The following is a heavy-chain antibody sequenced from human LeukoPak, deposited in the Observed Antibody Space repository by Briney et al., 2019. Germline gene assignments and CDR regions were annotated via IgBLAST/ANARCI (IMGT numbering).Heavy chain of an antibody. D-gene: IGHD2-15*01. V-gene: IGHV1-2*02. J-gene: IGHJ4*02. CDR1: GYTFTDYY. CDR2: MNPNSGGT. Sequence: GASVKVSCKASGYTFTDYYMHWVRQVPGQGLEWMGWMNPNSGGTNYAQRFQGRVTMTRDTSIGTAYMELSRLGSDDTAVYYCARGQTVVSSTPGGYWGQGTLVTVSS. CDR3: ARGQTVVSSTPGGY.